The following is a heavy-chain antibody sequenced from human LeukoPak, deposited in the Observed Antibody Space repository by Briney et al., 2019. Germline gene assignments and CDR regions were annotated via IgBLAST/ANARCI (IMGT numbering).Heavy chain of an antibody. CDR1: GGSISSYY. J-gene: IGHJ4*02. V-gene: IGHV4-59*08. CDR2: IYYSGST. CDR3: ASSYCGGDCYVDY. D-gene: IGHD2-21*01. Sequence: PSETLSLTCTVSGGSISSYYWSWIRQPPGKGLEWIGYIYYSGSTNYNPSLKSRVTISVDTSKNQFSLKLSSVTAADTAVYYCASSYCGGDCYVDYWGQGTLVTVSS.